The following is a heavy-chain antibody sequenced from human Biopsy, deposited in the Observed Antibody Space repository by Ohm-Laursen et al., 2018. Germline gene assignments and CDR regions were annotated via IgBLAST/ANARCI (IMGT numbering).Heavy chain of an antibody. D-gene: IGHD2-21*02. Sequence: GTLSLTCTVSDGSISSYYWNWIRQPPGKGLEWIGYIYYSGTTDYSPSLKSRVTISIDKSKNQFFLKLSSVTAEDTAVYYCARDDAVTVIRGLYYWGQGALVTVSS. J-gene: IGHJ4*02. CDR3: ARDDAVTVIRGLYY. V-gene: IGHV4-59*01. CDR2: IYYSGTT. CDR1: DGSISSYY.